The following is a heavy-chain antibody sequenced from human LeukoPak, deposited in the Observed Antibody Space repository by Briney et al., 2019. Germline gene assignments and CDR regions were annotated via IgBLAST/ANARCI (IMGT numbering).Heavy chain of an antibody. J-gene: IGHJ4*02. CDR3: ASRGSRDIFAVAGTGGFDY. D-gene: IGHD6-19*01. Sequence: SETLSLTCTVSGGSISSSSYYWGWIRQPPGKGLEWIGSIYYSGSTYYNPSLKSRVTISVDTSKNQFSPKLSSVTAADTAVYYCASRGSRDIFAVAGTGGFDYWGQGTLVTVSS. V-gene: IGHV4-39*07. CDR1: GGSISSSSYY. CDR2: IYYSGST.